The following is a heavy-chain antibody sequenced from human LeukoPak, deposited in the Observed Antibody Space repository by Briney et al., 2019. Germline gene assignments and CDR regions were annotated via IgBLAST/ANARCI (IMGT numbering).Heavy chain of an antibody. CDR1: GYSFTSYW. D-gene: IGHD3-22*01. V-gene: IGHV5-51*01. CDR3: ASSTYYYDSSGPNAFDI. J-gene: IGHJ3*02. CDR2: IYPGDSDT. Sequence: GESLKISCKGSGYSFTSYWIGWVRQIPGKGLEWMGIIYPGDSDTRYSPSFQGQVTISADKSISTAYLQWSSLKASDTAMYYCASSTYYYDSSGPNAFDIWGQGTMVTVSS.